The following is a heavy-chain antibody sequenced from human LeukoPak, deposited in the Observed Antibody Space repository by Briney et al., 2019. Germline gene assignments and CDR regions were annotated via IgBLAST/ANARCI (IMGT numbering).Heavy chain of an antibody. CDR3: ARDLAAAGKEYYYYYGMDV. CDR1: GFTFSSYG. J-gene: IGHJ6*02. D-gene: IGHD6-13*01. V-gene: IGHV3-33*01. Sequence: GRSLRLSCAASGFTFSSYGMPWVRQAPGKGLEWVAVIWYDGSNKYYADSVKGRFTISRDNSKNTLYLQMNSLRAEDTAVYYCARDLAAAGKEYYYYYGMDVWGQGTTVTVSS. CDR2: IWYDGSNK.